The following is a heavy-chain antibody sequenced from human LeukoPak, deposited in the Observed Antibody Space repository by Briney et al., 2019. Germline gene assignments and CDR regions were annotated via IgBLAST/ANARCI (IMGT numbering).Heavy chain of an antibody. CDR2: IYPDDSNT. CDR1: GYGFATHW. Sequence: GESLKITCKGSGYGFATHWIAWVRQMPGKGLEWMGIIYPDDSNTRYSPSFQGQVTFSADKSINTAYLQWSGLKASDTAMYYCARLYGGDLRPFDYWGQGTLVTVSS. J-gene: IGHJ4*02. V-gene: IGHV5-51*01. D-gene: IGHD4-23*01. CDR3: ARLYGGDLRPFDY.